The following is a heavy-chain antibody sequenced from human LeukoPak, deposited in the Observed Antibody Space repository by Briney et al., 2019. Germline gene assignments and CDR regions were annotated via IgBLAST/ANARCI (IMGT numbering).Heavy chain of an antibody. CDR1: GFTFSSYA. V-gene: IGHV3-23*01. CDR3: AKGPRDYYDSSGSQRGY. Sequence: TGGSLRLSCVASGFTFSSYAMSWVRQAPGKGLKWVSAISGSGGSTYYADSVKGRFTISRDNSKNTLYLQMNSLRAEDTAVYYCAKGPRDYYDSSGSQRGYWGQGTLVTVSS. CDR2: ISGSGGST. J-gene: IGHJ4*02. D-gene: IGHD3-22*01.